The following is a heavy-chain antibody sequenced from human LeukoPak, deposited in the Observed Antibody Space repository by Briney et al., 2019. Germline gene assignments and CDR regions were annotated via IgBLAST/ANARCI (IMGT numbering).Heavy chain of an antibody. CDR2: INPNSGGT. J-gene: IGHJ3*02. Sequence: GASVKVSCKASGYIFTGYYMHWVRQAPGQGLEWMGWINPNSGGTNYAQKFQGRVTMTRDTSISTAYMELSRLRSDDTAVYYCARPITWYYYDSSAHYGGAFDIWGQGTMVTVSS. CDR3: ARPITWYYYDSSAHYGGAFDI. D-gene: IGHD3-22*01. CDR1: GYIFTGYY. V-gene: IGHV1-2*02.